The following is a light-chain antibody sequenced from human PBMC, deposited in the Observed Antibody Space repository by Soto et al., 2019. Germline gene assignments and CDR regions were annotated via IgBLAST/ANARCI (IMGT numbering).Light chain of an antibody. J-gene: IGLJ1*01. Sequence: QSALTQPASVSGSPGQSITISCTGTSSDVGNYNLVSWYQQHPGKAPKLLIYEGSQRPSGVSNRFSGSKSGNTASLTISGLQAEDEADDYCCSYAGSLYVFGTGTKVTVL. CDR3: CSYAGSLYV. CDR2: EGS. V-gene: IGLV2-23*01. CDR1: SSDVGNYNL.